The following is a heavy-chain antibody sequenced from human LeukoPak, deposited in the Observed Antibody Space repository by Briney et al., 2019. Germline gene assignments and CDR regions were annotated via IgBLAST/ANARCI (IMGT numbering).Heavy chain of an antibody. CDR3: AKFDDYYDSSGYYYGFDY. Sequence: QTGGSLRLSCAASGFTFSSYAMSWVRQAPGKGLEWVSAISGSGGSTYYADSVKGRFTISRDNSKNTLYLQMNSLRAEDTAVYYCAKFDDYYDSSGYYYGFDYWGQGTLVTVSS. V-gene: IGHV3-23*01. J-gene: IGHJ4*02. CDR2: ISGSGGST. D-gene: IGHD3-22*01. CDR1: GFTFSSYA.